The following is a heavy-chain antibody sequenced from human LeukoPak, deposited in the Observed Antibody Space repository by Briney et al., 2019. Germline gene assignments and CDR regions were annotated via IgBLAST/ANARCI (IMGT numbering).Heavy chain of an antibody. D-gene: IGHD4-11*01. CDR1: GYTFTGYY. CDR3: ARDDFSTYPGLNYFDY. V-gene: IGHV1-2*06. Sequence: ASVKVSCKASGYTFTGYYMHWVRQAPGQGLEWMGRINPNSGGTNYAQKFQGRVTITSDTTATTVYMELSSLRSEDTAVYYCARDDFSTYPGLNYFDYWGQGSLVTVSS. J-gene: IGHJ4*02. CDR2: INPNSGGT.